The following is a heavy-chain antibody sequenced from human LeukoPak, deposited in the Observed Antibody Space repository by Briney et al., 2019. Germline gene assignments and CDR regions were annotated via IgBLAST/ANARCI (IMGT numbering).Heavy chain of an antibody. J-gene: IGHJ2*01. D-gene: IGHD4-17*01. CDR3: ARNYGDYGPWYFDL. CDR1: GFSFSTYW. Sequence: GGSLRLSCAASGFSFSTYWMSWVRQAPGKGLEWVANVKYDGSEKYYVDSVNGRFTISRDNAKNSLNLQMNSLKASDTAMYYCARNYGDYGPWYFDLWGRGTLVTVSS. CDR2: VKYDGSEK. V-gene: IGHV3-7*03.